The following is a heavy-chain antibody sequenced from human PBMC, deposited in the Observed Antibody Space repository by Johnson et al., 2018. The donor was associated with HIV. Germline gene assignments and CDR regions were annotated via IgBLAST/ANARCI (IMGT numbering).Heavy chain of an antibody. Sequence: VQLVESGGGLVQPGGSLRLSCAASGFTFSRYWMSWVRQAPGKGLEWVATIKQDGSEKYYVDSVKGRFTISRDNAKNSLYLQMNSLRAEDTAVYYCARIAAAAIDAFDIWGQGTMVTVSS. J-gene: IGHJ3*02. D-gene: IGHD6-13*01. CDR1: GFTFSRYW. V-gene: IGHV3-7*01. CDR3: ARIAAAAIDAFDI. CDR2: IKQDGSEK.